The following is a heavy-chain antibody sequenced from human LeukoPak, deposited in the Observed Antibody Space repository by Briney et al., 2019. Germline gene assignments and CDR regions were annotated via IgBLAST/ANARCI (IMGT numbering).Heavy chain of an antibody. J-gene: IGHJ4*02. D-gene: IGHD3-3*01. Sequence: GESLKISCQASGYTFGNYWIGWVRQKSGKGLEWMGIIYGDDFDTRYSPSFQGQVTISADKSNRTAYLHWSSLKASDTAIYFCARGEWLLPRGGFGFWGQGTRVVVSS. CDR3: ARGEWLLPRGGFGF. CDR1: GYTFGNYW. CDR2: IYGDDFDT. V-gene: IGHV5-51*01.